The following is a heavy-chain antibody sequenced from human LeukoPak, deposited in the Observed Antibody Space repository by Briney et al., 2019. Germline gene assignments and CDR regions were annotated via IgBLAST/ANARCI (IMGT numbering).Heavy chain of an antibody. CDR3: ARVIIAVAAREYYFDY. D-gene: IGHD6-19*01. J-gene: IGHJ4*02. Sequence: GGSLRLSCAASGFTFSDHYMDWVRQAPGKGLEWVGRTRNKANSYTTEYAASVKGRFTISRDDSKNSLYLQMNSLKTEDTAVYYCARVIIAVAAREYYFDYWGQGTLVTVSS. V-gene: IGHV3-72*01. CDR2: TRNKANSYTT. CDR1: GFTFSDHY.